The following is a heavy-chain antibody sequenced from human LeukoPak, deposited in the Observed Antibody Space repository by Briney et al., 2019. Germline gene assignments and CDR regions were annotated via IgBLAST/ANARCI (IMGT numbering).Heavy chain of an antibody. CDR3: ARPTAYDFWSGSLDY. CDR2: INSDGSST. V-gene: IGHV3-74*01. J-gene: IGHJ4*02. D-gene: IGHD3-3*01. Sequence: GGSLRLSCAASGFTFGSYWMHWVRQVPGKGLVWVSRINSDGSSTIYADSVKGRFTISRDNAKNTLYLQMNSLRAEDTAVYYCARPTAYDFWSGSLDYWGQGTLVTVSS. CDR1: GFTFGSYW.